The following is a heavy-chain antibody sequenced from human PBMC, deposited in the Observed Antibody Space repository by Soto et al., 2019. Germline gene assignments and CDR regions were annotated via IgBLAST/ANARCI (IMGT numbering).Heavy chain of an antibody. CDR2: INPSGGST. V-gene: IGHV1-46*01. J-gene: IGHJ4*02. Sequence: QVQVAQSGAEVKRPGASVKVSCWASGYPFTNFYIHWVRQAPGQGLEWMGIINPSGGSTAYEQKFLGRVTMTRDTSTSTVYMEVSSLRSEDTAVYYCARADYYGSSGYHLDYWGQGTLVTVSS. CDR3: ARADYYGSSGYHLDY. CDR1: GYPFTNFY. D-gene: IGHD3-22*01.